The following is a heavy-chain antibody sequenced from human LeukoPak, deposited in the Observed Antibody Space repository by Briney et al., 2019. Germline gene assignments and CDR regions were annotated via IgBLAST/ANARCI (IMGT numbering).Heavy chain of an antibody. CDR3: ARDYDSSGYIDYYYYGMDV. D-gene: IGHD3-22*01. Sequence: GGSLRLSCAASGFTFSSYSMNWVRQAPGKGLEWVSYISSSSSTIYYADSVKGRFTISRDNAKNSLYLQMNSLRAEDTAVYYCARDYDSSGYIDYYYYGMDVWGQGTTVTVSS. J-gene: IGHJ6*02. CDR1: GFTFSSYS. V-gene: IGHV3-48*04. CDR2: ISSSSSTI.